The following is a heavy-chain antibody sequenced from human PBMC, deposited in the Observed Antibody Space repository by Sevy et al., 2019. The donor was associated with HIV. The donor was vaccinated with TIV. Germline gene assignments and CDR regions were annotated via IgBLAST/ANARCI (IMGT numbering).Heavy chain of an antibody. CDR2: ISGTGDYT. Sequence: GESLKISCAASGFTFNSFAMGWVRQAPGKGLDWISVISGTGDYTYYADSVKGRFTISRDNSKNTRFLQMNSLRAEDTAIFYCAKKMGGGSGMAFLVDFWGQGTLVTVSS. J-gene: IGHJ4*02. CDR3: AKKMGGGSGMAFLVDF. CDR1: GFTFNSFA. V-gene: IGHV3-23*01. D-gene: IGHD5-18*01.